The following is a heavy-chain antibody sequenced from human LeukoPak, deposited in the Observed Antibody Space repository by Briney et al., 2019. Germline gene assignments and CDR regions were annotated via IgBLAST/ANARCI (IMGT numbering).Heavy chain of an antibody. D-gene: IGHD3-10*01. CDR3: ARVYYGSGSYYKYYYYYGMDV. CDR1: GGSISSYY. J-gene: IGHJ6*02. CDR2: IYTSGST. V-gene: IGHV4-4*07. Sequence: PSETLSLTCTASGGSISSYYWSWIRQPAGKGLEWIGRIYTSGSTNYNPSLKSRVTMSVDTSKNQFSLKLSSVTAADTAVYYCARVYYGSGSYYKYYYYYGMDVWGQGTTVTVSS.